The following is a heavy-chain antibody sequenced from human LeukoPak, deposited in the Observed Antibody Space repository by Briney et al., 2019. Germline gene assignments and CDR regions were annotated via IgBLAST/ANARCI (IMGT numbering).Heavy chain of an antibody. CDR3: ARRDIAARLNWFYP. D-gene: IGHD6-6*01. CDR1: GGSISSSRYY. V-gene: IGHV4-39*01. J-gene: IGHJ5*02. Sequence: PSETLSLTCTVSGGSISSSRYYWGWIRQPPGKGLAWIGNIYYSGSTYYNPSLKSRVTISLDTSKNQFSLKLSSVTAADTAVYYCARRDIAARLNWFYPWGQGTLVTVSS. CDR2: IYYSGST.